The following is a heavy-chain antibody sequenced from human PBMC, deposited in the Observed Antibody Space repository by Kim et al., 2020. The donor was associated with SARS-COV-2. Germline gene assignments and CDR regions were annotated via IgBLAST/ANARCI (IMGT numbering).Heavy chain of an antibody. CDR1: GYTFTSYY. Sequence: ASVKVSCKASGYTFTSYYMHWVRQAPGQGLEWMGIINPSGGSTSYAQKFQGRVTMTRDTSTSTVYMELSSLRSEDTAVYYCARDRGPYCSGGSCPGNYWGQGTLVTVSS. V-gene: IGHV1-46*01. CDR2: INPSGGST. CDR3: ARDRGPYCSGGSCPGNY. J-gene: IGHJ4*02. D-gene: IGHD2-15*01.